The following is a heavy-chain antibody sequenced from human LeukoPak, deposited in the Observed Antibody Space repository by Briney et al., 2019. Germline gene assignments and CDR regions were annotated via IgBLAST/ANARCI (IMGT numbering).Heavy chain of an antibody. CDR2: IIPIFGTA. CDR3: ARDNPLNYYGSGSNDAFDI. CDR1: GGTFSSYA. V-gene: IGHV1-69*05. Sequence: SVKVSCXASGGTFSSYAICWVRQARGQGLEWMARIIPIFGTANYAQKFQGRVTITTDESTSTAYMELSSLRSEDTAVYYCARDNPLNYYGSGSNDAFDIWGQGTMVTVSS. D-gene: IGHD3-10*01. J-gene: IGHJ3*02.